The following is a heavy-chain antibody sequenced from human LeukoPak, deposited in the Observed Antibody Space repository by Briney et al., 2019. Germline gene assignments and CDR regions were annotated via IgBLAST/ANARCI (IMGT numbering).Heavy chain of an antibody. CDR2: ISYDGSNK. V-gene: IGHV3-30-3*01. CDR3: AKAPGEYCSSTSCYSDY. D-gene: IGHD2-2*01. CDR1: GFTFSSYA. Sequence: GGSLRLSCAASGFTFSSYAMHWVRQAPGKGLEWVAVISYDGSNKYYADSVKGRFTISRDNSKNTLYLQMNSLRAEDAALYYCAKAPGEYCSSTSCYSDYWGPGTLVTVSS. J-gene: IGHJ4*02.